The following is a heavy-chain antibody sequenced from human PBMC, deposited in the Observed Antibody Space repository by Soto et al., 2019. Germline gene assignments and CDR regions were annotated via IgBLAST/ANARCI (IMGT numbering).Heavy chain of an antibody. CDR2: ISENGDRQ. CDR3: ARRLAPSVSALGY. CDR1: GLTFSSSS. J-gene: IGHJ4*02. V-gene: IGHV3-30-3*01. D-gene: IGHD1-26*01. Sequence: GGSLRLSCTVSGLTFSSSSVHWVRQAPGKGLEWVAVISENGDRQYSTDSVRGRFLVSKDTFNNTIYLQMNSLRPEDTGEYFCARRLAPSVSALGYWGQGALVTVAS.